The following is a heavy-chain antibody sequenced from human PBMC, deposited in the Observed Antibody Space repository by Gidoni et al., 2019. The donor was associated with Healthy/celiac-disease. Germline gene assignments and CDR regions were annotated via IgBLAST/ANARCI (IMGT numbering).Heavy chain of an antibody. D-gene: IGHD6-19*01. Sequence: QVQLQESGPGLVKPSETRSLTCTVSGGSISSYYWSWIRPPPGKGLEWIGYIYYSGSTNYNPSLKSRVTISVDTSKNQFSLKLSSVTAADTAVYYCARTRAVAGDDYWGQGTLVTVSS. V-gene: IGHV4-59*01. CDR3: ARTRAVAGDDY. CDR1: GGSISSYY. J-gene: IGHJ4*02. CDR2: IYYSGST.